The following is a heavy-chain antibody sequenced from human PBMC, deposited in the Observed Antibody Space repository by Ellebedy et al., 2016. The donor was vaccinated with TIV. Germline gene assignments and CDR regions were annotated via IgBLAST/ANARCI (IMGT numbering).Heavy chain of an antibody. V-gene: IGHV3-53*01. CDR1: GFTVNNNY. J-gene: IGHJ4*02. D-gene: IGHD2-15*01. CDR2: IYSGGDR. Sequence: PGGSLRLSCAASGFTVNNNYMRWFRQAPGKGLEWVSLIYSGGDRYYADSVKGRFTISRYNSNNTVYLQMNSLRVEDTAVYYCARDRHCVGGRCYSVWGQGTLVTVSS. CDR3: ARDRHCVGGRCYSV.